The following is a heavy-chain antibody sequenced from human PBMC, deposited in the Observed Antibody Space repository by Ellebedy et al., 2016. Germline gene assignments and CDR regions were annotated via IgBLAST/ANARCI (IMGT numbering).Heavy chain of an antibody. V-gene: IGHV4-31*03. CDR3: ALYREGGFDY. J-gene: IGHJ4*02. D-gene: IGHD1-26*01. CDR2: IYYSGST. Sequence: SETLSLTXTVSGGSISSGGYYWSWIRQHPGKGLEWIGYIYYSGSTYYNPSLKSRVTISVDTSKNQFSLKLSSVTAADTAVYYCALYREGGFDYWGQGTLVTVSS. CDR1: GGSISSGGYY.